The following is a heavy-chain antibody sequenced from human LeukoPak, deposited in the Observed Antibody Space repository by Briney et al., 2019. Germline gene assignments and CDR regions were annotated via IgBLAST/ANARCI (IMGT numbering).Heavy chain of an antibody. V-gene: IGHV4-59*12. CDR3: ARDKMEYCSGGSCYPQNWFDP. Sequence: SETLSLTCTVSGGSISSYYWSWIRQPPGKGLEWIGNIYYSGSTYYNPSLKSRVTISVDTSKNQFSLKLSSVPAADTAVYYCARDKMEYCSGGSCYPQNWFDPWGQGTLVTVSS. CDR1: GGSISSYY. D-gene: IGHD2-15*01. CDR2: IYYSGST. J-gene: IGHJ5*02.